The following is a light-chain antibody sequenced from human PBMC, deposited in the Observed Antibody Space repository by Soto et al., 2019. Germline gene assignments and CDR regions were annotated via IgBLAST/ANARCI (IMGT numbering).Light chain of an antibody. CDR1: QDISDV. CDR2: DAS. Sequence: DIPLNQSPSALSASVRDRVRITCQASQDISDVLNWYQQQPGKAPKVLIYDASKLQTGVPSRFSGRGSGKDFTFTISSLQPDDSGTYYCQQFYVLPITFGQGTRLEI. CDR3: QQFYVLPIT. V-gene: IGKV1-33*01. J-gene: IGKJ5*01.